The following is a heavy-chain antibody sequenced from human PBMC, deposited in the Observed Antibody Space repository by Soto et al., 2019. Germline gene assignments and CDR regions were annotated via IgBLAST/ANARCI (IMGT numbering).Heavy chain of an antibody. J-gene: IGHJ4*02. Sequence: EVQLVESGGGLVQPGGCLRLSCAASGFTLRSYWMHWVRQVSGKGLVWVSRISGDGNITTYADSVKGRFTISRDNANNILYLQMSGLRAEDTALDYCVSEVATYGRSFDYWGQGAQVTVS. CDR1: GFTLRSYW. V-gene: IGHV3-74*01. CDR3: VSEVATYGRSFDY. CDR2: ISGDGNIT. D-gene: IGHD5-12*01.